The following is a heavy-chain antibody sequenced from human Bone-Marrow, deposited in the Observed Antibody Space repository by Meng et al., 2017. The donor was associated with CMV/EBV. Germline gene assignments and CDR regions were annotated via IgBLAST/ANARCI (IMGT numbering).Heavy chain of an antibody. J-gene: IGHJ6*02. CDR1: GGTFSSYT. V-gene: IGHV1-69*02. CDR2: IIPILGIA. CDR3: ARVLVGYYYGMAV. Sequence: SVKVSCKASGGTFSSYTISWVRQAPGQGLEWMGRIIPILGIANYAQKFQGRVTITADKSTSTAYMELSSLRSEDTAVYYCARVLVGYYYGMAVWGQGTTVSVSS.